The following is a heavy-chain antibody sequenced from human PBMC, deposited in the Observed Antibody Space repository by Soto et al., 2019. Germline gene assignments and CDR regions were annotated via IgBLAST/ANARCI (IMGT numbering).Heavy chain of an antibody. CDR3: ARVRLTMIKGPDY. J-gene: IGHJ4*02. V-gene: IGHV4-61*01. Sequence: QVQLQESGPGLVKPSETLSLNCTVSGGSVSSGSYYWSWIRQPPGKGLEWIGYIYYSGSTNYNPSLKSRVTISVDTSKNQFSLKLSSVTAADTAVYYCARVRLTMIKGPDYWGQGTLVTVSS. D-gene: IGHD3-22*01. CDR2: IYYSGST. CDR1: GGSVSSGSYY.